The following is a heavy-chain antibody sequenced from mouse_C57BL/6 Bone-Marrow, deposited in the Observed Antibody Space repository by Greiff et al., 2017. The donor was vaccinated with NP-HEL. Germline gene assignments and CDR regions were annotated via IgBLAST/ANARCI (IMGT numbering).Heavy chain of an antibody. V-gene: IGHV1-81*01. CDR1: GYTFTSYG. CDR2: IYPRSGNT. Sequence: VQLQQSGAELARPGASVKLSCKASGYTFTSYGISWVKQRTGQGLEWIGEIYPRSGNTYYNEKFKGKATLTAYKSSSTAYMELRSLTSEDSAVYFCARERGNHLYYFDYWGQGTTLTVSS. CDR3: ARERGNHLYYFDY. J-gene: IGHJ2*01. D-gene: IGHD2-1*01.